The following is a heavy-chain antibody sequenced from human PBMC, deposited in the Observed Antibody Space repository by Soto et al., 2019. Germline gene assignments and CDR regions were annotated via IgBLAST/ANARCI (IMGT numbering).Heavy chain of an antibody. CDR1: GYTFTNFG. Sequence: QVQLVQSGAEVKKPGASVKVSCKASGYTFTNFGISWVRQAPGQGLEWMRWISAYNGNTNYAQNSQGRATMTTDTSTSPPYLELRSLRSDHTPVYYCARGGPPIHHWGQGTLVTVSS. CDR2: ISAYNGNT. CDR3: ARGGPPIHH. V-gene: IGHV1-18*01. D-gene: IGHD3-3*01. J-gene: IGHJ5*02.